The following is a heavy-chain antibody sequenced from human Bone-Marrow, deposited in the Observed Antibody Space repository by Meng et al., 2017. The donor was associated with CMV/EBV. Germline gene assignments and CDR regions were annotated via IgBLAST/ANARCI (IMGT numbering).Heavy chain of an antibody. CDR3: AGGSRITIFGVVIMNGMDV. CDR2: IYTSGST. D-gene: IGHD3-3*01. Sequence: SETLSLTCTVSGGSISSYYWSWIRQPAGKGLEWIGRIYTSGSTNYNPSLKSRVTMSVDTSKNQFSLKLSSVTAADTAVYYCAGGSRITIFGVVIMNGMDVWGQGTTVTGSS. CDR1: GGSISSYY. V-gene: IGHV4-4*07. J-gene: IGHJ6*01.